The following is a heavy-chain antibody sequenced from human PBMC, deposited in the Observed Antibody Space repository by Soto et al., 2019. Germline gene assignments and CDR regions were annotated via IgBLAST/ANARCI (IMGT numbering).Heavy chain of an antibody. Sequence: QLQLQESGPGLVKPSETLSLTCTVSGGSISSSSYYWGWIRQPPGKGLEWIGSIYYSGSTYYNPSLKSRVTISVDTSKNQFSLKLSSVTAADTAVYYCARGRCSVTIFGVVGPKVSAFDIWGQGTMVTVSS. J-gene: IGHJ3*02. CDR3: ARGRCSVTIFGVVGPKVSAFDI. CDR1: GGSISSSSYY. CDR2: IYYSGST. D-gene: IGHD3-3*01. V-gene: IGHV4-39*01.